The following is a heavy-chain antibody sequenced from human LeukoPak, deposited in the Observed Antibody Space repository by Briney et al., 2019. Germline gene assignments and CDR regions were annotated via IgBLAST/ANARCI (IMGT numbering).Heavy chain of an antibody. V-gene: IGHV3-21*01. J-gene: IGHJ4*02. D-gene: IGHD6-19*01. CDR1: GFTFSSYS. Sequence: GGSLRLSCAAFGFTFSSYSMNWVRQAPGKGLEWVSSISSSSSYIYYADSVKGRFTISRDNAKNSLNLQMNSLRADDTAMYYCAREGVAVAGTDYWGQGTLVTVSS. CDR3: AREGVAVAGTDY. CDR2: ISSSSSYI.